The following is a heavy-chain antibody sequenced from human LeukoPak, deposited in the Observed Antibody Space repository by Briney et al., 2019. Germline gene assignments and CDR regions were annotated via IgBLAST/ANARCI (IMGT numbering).Heavy chain of an antibody. V-gene: IGHV1-69*06. CDR1: GGTFSSYA. J-gene: IGHJ4*02. CDR2: IIPIFGTA. CDR3: ARCVMGYSGHDLDY. Sequence: SVKVSCKASGGTFSSYAISWVRQAPGQGLEWMGGIIPIFGTANYAQKFQGRVTITADKSTSTAYMELSSLRSEDTAVYYCARCVMGYSGHDLDYWGQGTLVTVSS. D-gene: IGHD5-12*01.